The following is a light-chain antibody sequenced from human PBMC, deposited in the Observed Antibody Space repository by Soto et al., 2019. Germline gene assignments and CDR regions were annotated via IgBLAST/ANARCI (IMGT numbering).Light chain of an antibody. J-gene: IGKJ1*01. CDR1: QDIAIY. Sequence: IQLTQSPSSLSASVGDRVTITCRASQDIAIYLAWYQQKPGEAPKLLIYAASTLYGGVPSRFSGSGSGTDFALTISSLQPEDFATYYCLLDFRYFWAFGQGTKVDIK. V-gene: IGKV1-9*01. CDR3: LLDFRYFWA. CDR2: AAS.